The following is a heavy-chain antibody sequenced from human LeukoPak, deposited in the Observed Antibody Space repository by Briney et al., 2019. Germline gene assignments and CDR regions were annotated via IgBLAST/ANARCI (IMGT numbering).Heavy chain of an antibody. Sequence: GGSLRLSCAASGFTVSSNYMSWVRQAPGKGLEWVSAISGSGGSTYYADSVKGRFTISRDNSKNTLYLQMNSLRAEDTAVYYCARAYQRITMIVVVTPYGMDVWGQGTTVTVSS. D-gene: IGHD3-22*01. J-gene: IGHJ6*02. CDR3: ARAYQRITMIVVVTPYGMDV. CDR2: ISGSGGST. V-gene: IGHV3-23*01. CDR1: GFTVSSNY.